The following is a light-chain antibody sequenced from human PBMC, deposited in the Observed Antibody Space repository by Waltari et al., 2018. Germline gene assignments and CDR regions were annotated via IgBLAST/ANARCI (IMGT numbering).Light chain of an antibody. CDR1: QRLLHSNGRIY. CDR2: RVS. V-gene: IGKV2-29*02. J-gene: IGKJ3*01. Sequence: DIVMTQTPLSLPVTPGEPASISCRSSQRLLHSNGRIYLYWYLQKPGQPPRLLIYRVSNRFSGVPDRFSGSGSDTDFTLKSSRVEAEDVGVYYCMQVLQTPFTFGPGTKLDFK. CDR3: MQVLQTPFT.